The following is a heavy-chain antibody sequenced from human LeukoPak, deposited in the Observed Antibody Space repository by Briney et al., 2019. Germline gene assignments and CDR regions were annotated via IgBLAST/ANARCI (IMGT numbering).Heavy chain of an antibody. CDR2: INPNSGGT. CDR1: GYTFTGYY. V-gene: IGHV1-2*02. CDR3: ARLRGWEPDYYFDY. D-gene: IGHD1-26*01. J-gene: IGHJ4*02. Sequence: GASVKVSCKASGYTFTGYYMHWVRQAPGQGLEWMGWINPNSGGTNYAQKFQGRVTMTRDTSISKAYMELSRLRSDDTAVYYCARLRGWEPDYYFDYWGQGTLVTVSS.